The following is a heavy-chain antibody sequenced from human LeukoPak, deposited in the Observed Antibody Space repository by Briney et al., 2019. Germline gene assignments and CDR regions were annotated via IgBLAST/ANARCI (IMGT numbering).Heavy chain of an antibody. D-gene: IGHD6-19*01. CDR1: GGSISSYY. J-gene: IGHJ2*01. V-gene: IGHV4-59*01. Sequence: SETLSLTCTVSGGSISSYYWSWIRQPPGKGLEWIGYIYYSGSTNYNPSLKSRVTISVDTSKNQFSLKLSSVTAADTAVYYCARDRSIAVAGKNWYFGLWGRGTLVTVSS. CDR3: ARDRSIAVAGKNWYFGL. CDR2: IYYSGST.